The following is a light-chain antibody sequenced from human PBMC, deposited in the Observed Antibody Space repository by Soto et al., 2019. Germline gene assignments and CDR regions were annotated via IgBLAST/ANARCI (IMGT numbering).Light chain of an antibody. CDR1: QGISTY. V-gene: IGKV1-16*01. Sequence: DIQMSQSASSLSETEGDRVTITCRASQGISTYLNWYQQKPGKAPKVLIYAASSLQSGVPSRFSGSGSGTEFTLTISSLQPDDFATYYCQHYNSYSEAFGQGTKVDI. CDR3: QHYNSYSEA. J-gene: IGKJ1*01. CDR2: AAS.